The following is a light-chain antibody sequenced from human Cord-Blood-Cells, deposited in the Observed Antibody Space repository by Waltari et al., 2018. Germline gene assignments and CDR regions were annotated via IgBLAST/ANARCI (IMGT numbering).Light chain of an antibody. CDR2: GAS. CDR1: QSVSSN. V-gene: IGKV3-15*01. Sequence: EIVMTQSPATLSVSPGERATLSCRASQSVSSNLAWYQQNPGQAPRLLIYGASTRATGIPARFSGSGSCTEVTLTISSLQSEDFAVYYCQQYNNWPPYTFGQGTKLEMK. J-gene: IGKJ2*01. CDR3: QQYNNWPPYT.